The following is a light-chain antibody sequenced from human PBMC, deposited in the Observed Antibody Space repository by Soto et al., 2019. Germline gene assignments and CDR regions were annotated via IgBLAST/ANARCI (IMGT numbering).Light chain of an antibody. J-gene: IGKJ1*01. CDR3: QQYATSPRWT. Sequence: EIMLTQSPGTLSLSPGERATLSCRASQSVSSSYLAWYQQKPGQAPRLLIYGASSRATGIPDRFSGSGSGTDFALTISRLEPEDFAVYYCQQYATSPRWTFGQGNKV. CDR2: GAS. CDR1: QSVSSSY. V-gene: IGKV3-20*01.